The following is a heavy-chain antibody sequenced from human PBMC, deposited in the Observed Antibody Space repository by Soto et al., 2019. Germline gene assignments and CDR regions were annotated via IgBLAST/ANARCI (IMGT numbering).Heavy chain of an antibody. CDR2: ISGSGGST. CDR3: AKDLSLGAIAG. D-gene: IGHD1-26*01. V-gene: IGHV3-23*01. Sequence: GGSLRLSCAASGFTFSSYAMSWVRQAPGKGLEWVSAISGSGGSTYYADSVKGRFTISRDNSKNTLYLQMNSLRAEDAPVYYCAKDLSLGAIAGWGQGTLVTVSS. J-gene: IGHJ4*02. CDR1: GFTFSSYA.